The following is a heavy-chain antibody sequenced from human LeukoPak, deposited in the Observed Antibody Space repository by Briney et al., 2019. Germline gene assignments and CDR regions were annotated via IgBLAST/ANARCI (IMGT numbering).Heavy chain of an antibody. CDR3: AKAKLLGVGPTPFDY. D-gene: IGHD2-8*02. CDR2: ITGTDGST. CDR1: GFTFSYYA. Sequence: TGGSLRLSCAASGFTFSYYAMSWVRQAPGEGLEWVSGITGTDGSTYYADSVKGRFTISRDNSKSALYLQMNSLRAEDTAVYYCAKAKLLGVGPTPFDYWGQGTLVTVSS. V-gene: IGHV3-23*01. J-gene: IGHJ4*02.